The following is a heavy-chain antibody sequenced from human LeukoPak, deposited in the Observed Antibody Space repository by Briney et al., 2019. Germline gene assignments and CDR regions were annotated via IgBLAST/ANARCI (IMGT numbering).Heavy chain of an antibody. V-gene: IGHV4-39*01. J-gene: IGHJ4*02. Sequence: SETVSLTCTVSGGSISSSSYYWCWIRQPPGKGLEWIGNMYYSGSTYYNPSLKSRVTISVDTSKNQFSLKLSSVTAADTAVYYCARRRGYDHFDYWGQGTLVTVSS. D-gene: IGHD5-12*01. CDR3: ARRRGYDHFDY. CDR2: MYYSGST. CDR1: GGSISSSSYY.